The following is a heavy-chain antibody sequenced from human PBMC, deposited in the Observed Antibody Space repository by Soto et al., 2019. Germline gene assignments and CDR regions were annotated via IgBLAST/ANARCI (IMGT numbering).Heavy chain of an antibody. Sequence: ASVKVSCKASGYTFTSYYMHWVRQAPGQGLEWMGIINPSGGSTSYAQKFQGRVTMTRDTSTSTVYMELSSLRSEDTAVYYCARDPYILTGYYTPFDYWGQGTLVTVSS. CDR3: ARDPYILTGYYTPFDY. CDR2: INPSGGST. D-gene: IGHD3-9*01. J-gene: IGHJ4*02. V-gene: IGHV1-46*01. CDR1: GYTFTSYY.